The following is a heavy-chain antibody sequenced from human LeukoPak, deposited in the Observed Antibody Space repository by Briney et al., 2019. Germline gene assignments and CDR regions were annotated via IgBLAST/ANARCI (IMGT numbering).Heavy chain of an antibody. CDR3: ARGYESSGYFDY. CDR2: IYYSGST. D-gene: IGHD3-22*01. V-gene: IGHV4-31*03. Sequence: SQTLSLTCTVSGGSISGGGYYWSWIRQHPGKGLEWIGYIYYSGSTYYSPSLKSRVTMSVDTSKNQFPLNLSSVTAADTAVYYCARGYESSGYFDYWGQGTLVTVSS. J-gene: IGHJ4*02. CDR1: GGSISGGGYY.